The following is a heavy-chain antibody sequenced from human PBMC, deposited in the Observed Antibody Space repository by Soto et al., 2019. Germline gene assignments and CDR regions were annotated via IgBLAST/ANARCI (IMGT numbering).Heavy chain of an antibody. J-gene: IGHJ4*02. V-gene: IGHV4-59*01. CDR3: ARGTFGVVKD. CDR1: GGSISSYY. D-gene: IGHD3-3*01. CDR2: MYYSGST. Sequence: QVQLPESGPGLVKPSETLSLTCTVSGGSISSYYWSWIRQPPGKGLEWIGYMYYSGSTNYNPSLKSRVTISIDTSRNQFSLKLSSVTAADTAVYYCARGTFGVVKDWGQGTLVTVSS.